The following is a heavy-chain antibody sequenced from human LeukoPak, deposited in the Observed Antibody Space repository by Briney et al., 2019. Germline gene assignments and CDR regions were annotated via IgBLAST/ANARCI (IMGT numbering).Heavy chain of an antibody. CDR3: ARGDNSIASFDY. V-gene: IGHV4-59*12. J-gene: IGHJ4*02. Sequence: SETLSLTCTVSGGSTSGYRWTWIRQPPGKGLEWIGYIYNSGSTTYNPSLKSRVTMSVDTSKNQFSLNLNSVTAADTAVYYCARGDNSIASFDYWGQGTLVTVSS. CDR2: IYNSGST. D-gene: IGHD4-23*01. CDR1: GGSTSGYR.